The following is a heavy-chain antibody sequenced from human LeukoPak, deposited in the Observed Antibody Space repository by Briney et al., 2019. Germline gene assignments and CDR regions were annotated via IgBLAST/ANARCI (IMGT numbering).Heavy chain of an antibody. V-gene: IGHV3-49*03. Sequence: GGSLRLSCTASGFTFGDYAMSWFRQAPGKGLEWVGFIRGKAYGGTTEYAASVKGRFTISRDDSKSIAYLQMNSLKTEDTAVYCCTRAVGATFSVDHWGQGTLVTVSS. CDR3: TRAVGATFSVDH. CDR2: IRGKAYGGTT. CDR1: GFTFGDYA. D-gene: IGHD1-26*01. J-gene: IGHJ4*02.